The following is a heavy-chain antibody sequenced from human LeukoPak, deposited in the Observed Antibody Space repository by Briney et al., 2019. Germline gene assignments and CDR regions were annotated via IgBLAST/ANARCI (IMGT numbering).Heavy chain of an antibody. Sequence: GGSLILSCEASGFTFSNAWMSWVRQAPGKGLEWIGHIKRKTNGGTAEYAAPVKGRFTISRDDSKNTLYLQINTLKTEDTAVYYCTSDFPDYFHSWGQGTLVTVSS. CDR2: IKRKTNGGTA. CDR3: TSDFPDYFHS. V-gene: IGHV3-15*01. CDR1: GFTFSNAW. J-gene: IGHJ4*02.